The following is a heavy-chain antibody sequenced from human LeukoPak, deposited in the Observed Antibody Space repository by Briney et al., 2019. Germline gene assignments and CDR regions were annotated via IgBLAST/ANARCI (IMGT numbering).Heavy chain of an antibody. V-gene: IGHV4-31*03. Sequence: SQTLSLTCTVSGGSISSGDYYWSWIRQHPGKGLEWIGYIYYSGSTYYNPSLKSRVTISVDTSKNQFSLKLSSVTAADTAVYYCARVKVVAATSFYFDYWGQGTLVTVSS. J-gene: IGHJ4*02. CDR2: IYYSGST. CDR1: GGSISSGDYY. CDR3: ARVKVVAATSFYFDY. D-gene: IGHD2-15*01.